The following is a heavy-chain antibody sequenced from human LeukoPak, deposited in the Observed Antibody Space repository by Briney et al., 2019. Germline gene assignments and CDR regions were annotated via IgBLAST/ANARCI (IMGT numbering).Heavy chain of an antibody. CDR1: GFSFSTYA. CDR3: ARDERPAARGNWFDP. Sequence: VGSLRLSCAASGFSFSTYAMSWVRQAPGKGLEWVSAILRSGDGIYYADSVKGPFTISRDNSKNTLYLQMNSLRAEDTAVYYCARDERPAARGNWFDPWGQGTLVTVSS. CDR2: ILRSGDGI. D-gene: IGHD2-15*01. V-gene: IGHV3-23*01. J-gene: IGHJ5*02.